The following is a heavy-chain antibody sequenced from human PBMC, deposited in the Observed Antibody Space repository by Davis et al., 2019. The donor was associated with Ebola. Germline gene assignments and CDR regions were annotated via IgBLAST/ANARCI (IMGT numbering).Heavy chain of an antibody. CDR1: GFAFAACS. CDR3: SRQQQLFGGGMDV. Sequence: PGGSLRLSFTVSGFAFAACSVRGLRLAPAERLALSAGISWNRGSIVYADSVKGRFTISRDNAKNSLYLQMNSLRAEDTAVYYCSRQQQLFGGGMDVWGQGTTVTVSS. CDR2: ISWNRGSI. V-gene: IGHV3-9*01. D-gene: IGHD6-13*01. J-gene: IGHJ6*02.